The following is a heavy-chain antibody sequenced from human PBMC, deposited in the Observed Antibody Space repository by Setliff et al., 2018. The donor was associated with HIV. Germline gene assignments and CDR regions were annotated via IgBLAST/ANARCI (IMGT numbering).Heavy chain of an antibody. V-gene: IGHV1-69-2*01. CDR1: GYTFTDYY. CDR3: AIYSSNWWGWFDP. Sequence: ASVKVSCKASGYTFTDYYIHWVQQAPGKGLEWMGRVDPQDGETLYAEKLQGRVTISADTSTDTAYVELSSLRSEDTAVYYCAIYSSNWWGWFDPWGQGTLVTVSS. D-gene: IGHD2-2*01. CDR2: VDPQDGET. J-gene: IGHJ5*02.